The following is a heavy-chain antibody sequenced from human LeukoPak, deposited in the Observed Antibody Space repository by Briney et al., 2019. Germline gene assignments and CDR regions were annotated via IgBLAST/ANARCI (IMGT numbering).Heavy chain of an antibody. CDR2: IYYSGST. J-gene: IGHJ4*02. D-gene: IGHD3-3*01. CDR1: GGSISSYY. CDR3: ARTYYDFWSGYYFDY. V-gene: IGHV4-59*01. Sequence: PSETLSLTCTVYGGSISSYYWSWIRQPPGKGLEWIGYIYYSGSTNYNPSLKSRVTISVDTSKNQFSLKLSSVTAADTAVYYCARTYYDFWSGYYFDYWGQGTLVTVSS.